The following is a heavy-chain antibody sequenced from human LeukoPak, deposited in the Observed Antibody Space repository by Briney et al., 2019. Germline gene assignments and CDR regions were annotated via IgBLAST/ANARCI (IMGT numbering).Heavy chain of an antibody. J-gene: IGHJ6*02. CDR2: ISSSGSTI. CDR3: ASIRYFDWLYLDV. CDR1: GFTFSDYY. V-gene: IGHV3-11*01. D-gene: IGHD3-9*01. Sequence: GGSLRLSCAASGFTFSDYYMSWIRQAPGKGLEWVSYISSSGSTIYYADSVKGRFTISRDNAKNSLYLQTNSLRAEDTAVYYCASIRYFDWLYLDVWGQGTTVTVSS.